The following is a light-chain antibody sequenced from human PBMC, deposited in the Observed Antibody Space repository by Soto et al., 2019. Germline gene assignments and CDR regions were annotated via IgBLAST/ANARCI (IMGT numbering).Light chain of an antibody. CDR1: QSVLYSSNNKND. CDR3: KQYYSTPQT. J-gene: IGKJ2*01. Sequence: DIVMTQSPDSLAVSLGERATINCKSSQSVLYSSNNKNDLAWYQQKPGQPPKLLIYCASTRESGVPDRFSGSGSGTDLTLTISSLQAEDVAIYCCKQYYSTPQTFGQGTKLEIK. V-gene: IGKV4-1*01. CDR2: CAS.